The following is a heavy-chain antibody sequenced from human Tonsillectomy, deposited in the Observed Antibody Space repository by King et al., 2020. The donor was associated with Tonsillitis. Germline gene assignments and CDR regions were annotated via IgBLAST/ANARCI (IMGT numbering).Heavy chain of an antibody. J-gene: IGHJ6*02. CDR1: GGTFSSYA. V-gene: IGHV1-69*09. CDR3: ASGVTALEEDYYYGMDV. CDR2: ITPFRGIA. D-gene: IGHD2-21*02. Sequence: VQLVQSGAEVKKPGSSVKVSCKSSGGTFSSYAIDWVRQAPGQGLEGMGRITPFRGIANYAQNFQGRVTIMADKSTSTAYMELSSLRSEDTAVYYCASGVTALEEDYYYGMDVWGQGTTVTVSS.